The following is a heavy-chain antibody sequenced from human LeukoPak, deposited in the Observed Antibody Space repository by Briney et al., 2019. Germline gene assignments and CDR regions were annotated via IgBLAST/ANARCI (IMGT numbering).Heavy chain of an antibody. CDR1: GGSISNSSYY. Sequence: KTSETLSLTCAVSGGSISNSSYYWGWIRQPPGKGLEWIGSIYYTGSTFYNPSLMSRLSMSINTAKIQFSLTLSSVTAADTAVYYCAREVLDLQNYYFSYMDVWGKGTTVTVSS. CDR2: IYYTGST. D-gene: IGHD1-7*01. CDR3: AREVLDLQNYYFSYMDV. J-gene: IGHJ6*03. V-gene: IGHV4-39*07.